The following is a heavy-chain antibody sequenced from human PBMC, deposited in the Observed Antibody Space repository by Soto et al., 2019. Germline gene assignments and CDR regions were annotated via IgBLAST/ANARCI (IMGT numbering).Heavy chain of an antibody. D-gene: IGHD2-15*01. CDR3: ARDLGYIVVVVAASDAFDI. V-gene: IGHV3-48*01. Sequence: EVQLVESGGGLVQPGGSLRLSCAASGFTFSSYSMNWVRQAPGKGLEWVSYISSSSSTIYYADSVKGRFTISRDNDKNSLYLQMNSLRAEDTAVYYCARDLGYIVVVVAASDAFDIWGQGTMVTVSS. CDR1: GFTFSSYS. J-gene: IGHJ3*02. CDR2: ISSSSSTI.